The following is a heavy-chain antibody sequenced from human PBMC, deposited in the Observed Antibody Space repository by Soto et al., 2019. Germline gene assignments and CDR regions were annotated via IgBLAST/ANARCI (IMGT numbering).Heavy chain of an antibody. V-gene: IGHV4-59*01. CDR1: GGSISSYY. CDR2: IYYSGST. J-gene: IGHJ4*02. Sequence: SETLSLTCTVSGGSISSYYWSWIRQPPGKGLEWICYIYYSGSTNYNPSLKSRVTISVDTSKNQFSLKLSSVTAADTAVYYCARGTSHYYYGSGSYYNLYYFDYWGQGTLVTVSS. D-gene: IGHD3-10*01. CDR3: ARGTSHYYYGSGSYYNLYYFDY.